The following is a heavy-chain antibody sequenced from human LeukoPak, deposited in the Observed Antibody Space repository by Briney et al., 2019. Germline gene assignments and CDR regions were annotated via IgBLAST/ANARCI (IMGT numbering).Heavy chain of an antibody. V-gene: IGHV3-74*01. CDR2: INSEGSRT. D-gene: IGHD2-15*01. J-gene: IGHJ4*02. CDR3: ARAQCSGANCQVALDY. Sequence: GGSLRLSCAASGFTFSSYWMHWVRQAPGKGLEWVSRINSEGSRTFYADSVKGRFIITRDNAKNTQYQQMNRLRAEDTAVYYCARAQCSGANCQVALDYWGQGTLVTVSS. CDR1: GFTFSSYW.